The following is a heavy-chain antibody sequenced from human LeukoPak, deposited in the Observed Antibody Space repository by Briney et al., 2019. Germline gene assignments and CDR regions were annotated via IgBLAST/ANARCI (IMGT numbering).Heavy chain of an antibody. Sequence: HGESLKISCKGSGYSFTSYWIGWVRQLPGKGLEWMGIIYPGDSDTRYSPSFQGQVTISADKSISTVYLQWSSLKASDTAMYYCARRSNLPYYYYGMDVWGQGTTVTVSS. CDR1: GYSFTSYW. CDR3: ARRSNLPYYYYGMDV. J-gene: IGHJ6*02. V-gene: IGHV5-51*01. CDR2: IYPGDSDT. D-gene: IGHD4-11*01.